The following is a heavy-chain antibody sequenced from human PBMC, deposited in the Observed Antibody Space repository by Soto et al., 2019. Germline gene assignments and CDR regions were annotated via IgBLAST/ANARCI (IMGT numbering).Heavy chain of an antibody. V-gene: IGHV2-5*02. CDR2: IYWDDDK. Sequence: QITLKESGPTLVKPTQTLTLTCTFSGFSLSTSGVGVGWIRQPPGKALEWLALIYWDDDKRYRPSLKSRLTITNDTSKNQVVLTMTNMDPVDTATYYWAHTIVVVGATGWFDSWGQGTLVTVSS. J-gene: IGHJ5*01. D-gene: IGHD2-15*01. CDR1: GFSLSTSGVG. CDR3: AHTIVVVGATGWFDS.